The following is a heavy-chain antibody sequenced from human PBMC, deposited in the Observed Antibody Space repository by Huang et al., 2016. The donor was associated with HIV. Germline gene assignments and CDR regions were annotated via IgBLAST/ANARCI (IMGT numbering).Heavy chain of an antibody. V-gene: IGHV3-30*03. J-gene: IGHJ1*01. CDR2: ISEDGSNK. Sequence: QVQLVESGGGVVQPGRSLRLSCAASGFIFSNYGMHWVRQAPGKGLEWVEVISEDGSNKYYTDSVKGRFSISRDNSKNTLYLQMNSLRAEDTAVYYCALKGDSSGWEYFRHWGQGTLVTVSS. D-gene: IGHD6-19*01. CDR1: GFIFSNYG. CDR3: ALKGDSSGWEYFRH.